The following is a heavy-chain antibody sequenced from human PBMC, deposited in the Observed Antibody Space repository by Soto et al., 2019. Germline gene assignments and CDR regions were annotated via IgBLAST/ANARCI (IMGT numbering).Heavy chain of an antibody. Sequence: SETLSLTCAVSGGSISSGGYSWSWIRQPPGKGLEWIGYIYHSGSTYYNPSLKSRATISVDRSKNQFSLKLSSVTAADTAVYYCARVVVAATLFGAFDIWGQGTMVT. J-gene: IGHJ3*02. CDR2: IYHSGST. CDR1: GGSISSGGYS. D-gene: IGHD2-15*01. CDR3: ARVVVAATLFGAFDI. V-gene: IGHV4-30-2*01.